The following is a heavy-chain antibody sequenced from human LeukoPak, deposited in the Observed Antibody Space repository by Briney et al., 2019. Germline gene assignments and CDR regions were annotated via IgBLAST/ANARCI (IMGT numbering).Heavy chain of an antibody. Sequence: ASVKVSCKASGYTFTSYDINWVRQATGQGLEWMGWMNPSSGNTGYAQKFQGRVTMTRNTSISTAYMELSSLRSEDTAVYYCARGPVRITMIVVVITKDNWFDPWGQGTLVTVSS. CDR2: MNPSSGNT. D-gene: IGHD3-22*01. V-gene: IGHV1-8*01. J-gene: IGHJ5*02. CDR3: ARGPVRITMIVVVITKDNWFDP. CDR1: GYTFTSYD.